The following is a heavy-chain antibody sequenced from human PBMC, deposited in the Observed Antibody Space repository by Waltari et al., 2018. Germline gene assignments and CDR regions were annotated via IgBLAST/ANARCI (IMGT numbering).Heavy chain of an antibody. CDR2: IKENGSEK. CDR1: GFTFSRFW. V-gene: IGHV3-7*01. J-gene: IGHJ4*02. Sequence: EVQLVESGGGLGQPGGSLRLSCAASGFTFSRFWMSWVRQAPGKGVEVGNKIKENGSEKSYVDSVKGRFTISRDNAKNSLYLKMSSLRAEDTAVYYCARVSCSSPSCYDSGPDYWGQGTLVTVSS. D-gene: IGHD2-2*01. CDR3: ARVSCSSPSCYDSGPDY.